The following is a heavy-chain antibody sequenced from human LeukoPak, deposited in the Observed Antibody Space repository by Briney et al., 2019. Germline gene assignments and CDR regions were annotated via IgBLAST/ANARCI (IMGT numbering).Heavy chain of an antibody. CDR3: ARGQPTVTRVDDAFDI. J-gene: IGHJ3*02. CDR1: GYTFTSYD. V-gene: IGHV1-8*01. D-gene: IGHD4-17*01. Sequence: ASVKVSCKASGYTFTSYDINWVRQATGQGLEWMGWMNPNSGNTGYAQKFQGRVTMTRNTSISTAYMELSSLRSEDAAVYYCARGQPTVTRVDDAFDIWGQGTRVTVSS. CDR2: MNPNSGNT.